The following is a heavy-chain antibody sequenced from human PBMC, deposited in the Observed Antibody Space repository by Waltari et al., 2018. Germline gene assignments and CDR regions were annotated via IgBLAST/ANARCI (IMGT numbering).Heavy chain of an antibody. CDR2: IIPIFGTA. CDR1: GYTFTDYY. J-gene: IGHJ4*02. Sequence: VQLVQSGAEVKKPGATVKISCKASGYTFTDYYMHWVRQAPGQGLEWMGGIIPIFGTANYAQKFQGRVTITADKSTSTAYMELSSLRSEDTAVYYCASTYDYYDSSGYFFDWGQGTLVTVSS. D-gene: IGHD3-22*01. CDR3: ASTYDYYDSSGYFFD. V-gene: IGHV1-69*14.